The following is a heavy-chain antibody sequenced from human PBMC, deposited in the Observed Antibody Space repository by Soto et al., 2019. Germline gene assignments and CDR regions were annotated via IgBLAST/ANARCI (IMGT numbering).Heavy chain of an antibody. V-gene: IGHV3-66*01. J-gene: IGHJ4*02. CDR1: GFHVSNSY. CDR3: ARCDGSAAYCFFFAY. Sequence: PGGSLSLSCAASGFHVSNSYMSWVRQAPGKGLEWVSAIYSGGSTYYADSVKGRFTISRDNSRNTLYLQMNSLRAEDTAVYFCARCDGSAAYCFFFAYWGQGTPVTSPQ. D-gene: IGHD3-10*01. CDR2: IYSGGST.